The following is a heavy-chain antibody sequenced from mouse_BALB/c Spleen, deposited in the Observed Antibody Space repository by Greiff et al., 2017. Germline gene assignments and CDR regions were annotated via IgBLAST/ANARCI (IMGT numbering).Heavy chain of an antibody. CDR2: ISDGGSYT. CDR1: GFTFSDYY. J-gene: IGHJ2*01. Sequence: EVHLVESGGGLVKPGGSLKLSCAASGFTFSDYYMYWVRQTPEKRLEWVATISDGGSYTYYPDSVKGRFTISRDNAKNNLYLQMSSLKAEDTAMYYCARDLDYWGQGTTRTVSS. V-gene: IGHV5-4*02. CDR3: ARDLDY.